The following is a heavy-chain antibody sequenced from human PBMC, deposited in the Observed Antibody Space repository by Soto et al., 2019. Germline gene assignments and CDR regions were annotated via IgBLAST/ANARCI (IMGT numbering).Heavy chain of an antibody. CDR2: ISNDGSST. CDR3: ARLPNKSPQN. CDR1: GFTFSSYW. J-gene: IGHJ1*01. V-gene: IGHV3-74*01. Sequence: VQLVESGGGLVQPGGSLRLSCVASGFTFSSYWMHWVRQAPGKGLVWVSSISNDGSSTSYADPVKGRFTISRDNAKNTLYLQMNSLRAGDTAVYYCARLPNKSPQNWGQGTLVIVSP.